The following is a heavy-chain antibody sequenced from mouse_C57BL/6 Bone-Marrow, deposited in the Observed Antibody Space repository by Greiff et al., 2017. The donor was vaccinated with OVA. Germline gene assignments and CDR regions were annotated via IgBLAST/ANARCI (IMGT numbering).Heavy chain of an antibody. CDR1: GFTFTDDY. V-gene: IGHV14-4*01. J-gene: IGHJ3*01. CDR2: IDPGSGAT. CDR3: TLLDSSCYVGFAY. Sequence: EVQLQQSGAELVRPGASVKLSCTASGFTFTDDYMHWVKQRPEQGLEWLGMIDPGSGATEYAAKFQGKATITADTSSYTAYLQLSSLTSENTAVYYCTLLDSSCYVGFAYWGQGTLVTVSA. D-gene: IGHD3-2*02.